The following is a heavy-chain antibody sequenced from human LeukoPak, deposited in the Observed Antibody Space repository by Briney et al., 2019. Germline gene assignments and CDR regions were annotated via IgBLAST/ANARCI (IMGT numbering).Heavy chain of an antibody. CDR2: IYPGDSDT. Sequence: GESLKISCKGSGYSFTSYWIAWVRQMPGRGLEWMGSIYPGDSDTRYSPSFQGQVTISTDKSISTAYLQWSSLKASDTAMYYCARRFMSCSGGSCYPYYFDYWDQGTLVTVSS. V-gene: IGHV5-51*01. D-gene: IGHD2-15*01. J-gene: IGHJ4*02. CDR3: ARRFMSCSGGSCYPYYFDY. CDR1: GYSFTSYW.